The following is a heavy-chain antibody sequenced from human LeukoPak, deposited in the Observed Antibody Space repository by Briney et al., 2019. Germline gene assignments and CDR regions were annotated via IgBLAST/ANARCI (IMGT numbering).Heavy chain of an antibody. V-gene: IGHV3-23*01. Sequence: GGSLRLSCAASAFAFSSYAMSWVRQAPGKGLEWVSAINNVGDSSYYADSVKGRFTISRDNSKNALYLQMNSLRAEDTAVYYCAKGGSYYTSSWFDPWGQGTLVTVSS. J-gene: IGHJ5*02. D-gene: IGHD3-10*01. CDR1: AFAFSSYA. CDR3: AKGGSYYTSSWFDP. CDR2: INNVGDSS.